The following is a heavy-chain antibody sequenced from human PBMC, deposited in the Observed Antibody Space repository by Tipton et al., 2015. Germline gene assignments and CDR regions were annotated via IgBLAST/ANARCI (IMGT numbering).Heavy chain of an antibody. J-gene: IGHJ6*02. V-gene: IGHV4-59*01. CDR2: IYSTGTT. CDR3: ARDLEHGMDV. Sequence: LRLSCTVSGASISDYYWSWIRQSPGKGPEYIGFIYSTGTTNSNPSLRSRVTISVDTARNQFSLKVNSVTAADTAVYFCARDLEHGMDVWGQGTTVTVS. CDR1: GASISDYY.